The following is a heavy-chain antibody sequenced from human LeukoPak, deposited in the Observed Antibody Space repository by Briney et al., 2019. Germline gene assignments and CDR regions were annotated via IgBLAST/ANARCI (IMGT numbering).Heavy chain of an antibody. D-gene: IGHD3-16*02. J-gene: IGHJ4*02. CDR2: ISSSGSTI. CDR1: GFTFSDYY. CDR3: ARELNGELSFPRSLDY. Sequence: PGGSLRLSCAASGFTFSDYYMSWIRQAPGKGLEWVSYISSSGSTIYYADSVKGRFTISRDNTKNSLYLQMNSLRAEDTAVYYCARELNGELSFPRSLDYWGQGTLVTVSS. V-gene: IGHV3-11*01.